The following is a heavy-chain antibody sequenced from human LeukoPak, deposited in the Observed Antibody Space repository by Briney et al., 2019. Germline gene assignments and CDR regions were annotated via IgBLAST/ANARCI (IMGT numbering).Heavy chain of an antibody. CDR3: AKAATGTRNAFDI. CDR2: VNGDGSST. J-gene: IGHJ3*02. CDR1: GFSLSSYW. V-gene: IGHV3-74*01. D-gene: IGHD6-13*01. Sequence: PGGSLRLSCTASGFSLSSYWMHWVRQAPGKGLVWVSRVNGDGSSTNYADSVKGRFTISRDNAKNTLYLQMNSLRAEDTAVYYCAKAATGTRNAFDIWGQGIMDTVSS.